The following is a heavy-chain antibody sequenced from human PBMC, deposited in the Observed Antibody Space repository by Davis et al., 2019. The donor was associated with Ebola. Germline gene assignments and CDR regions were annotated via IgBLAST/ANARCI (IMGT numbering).Heavy chain of an antibody. CDR2: ISYDGSNK. CDR1: GFTFSSYG. J-gene: IGHJ4*02. V-gene: IGHV3-30*03. CDR3: ARRGLAYCGGDCYPFDY. D-gene: IGHD2-21*02. Sequence: GESLKISCAASGFTFSSYGMHWVRQAQGKGLEWVAVISYDGSNKYYADSVKGRFTISRDNSKNTLYLQMNSLRAEDTGVYYCARRGLAYCGGDCYPFDYWGQGTLVTVSS.